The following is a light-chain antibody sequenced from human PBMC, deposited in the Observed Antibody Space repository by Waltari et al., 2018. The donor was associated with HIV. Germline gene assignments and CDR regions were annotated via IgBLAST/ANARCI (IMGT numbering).Light chain of an antibody. Sequence: MTQSPATLSVSPGETVSFFCGASEDIGDKWAWYQQKRGRAPRLLVSGASSRATGVPARFSGRGSGTEFTLTITGLQSNDSAIYFCQQYSTWPRTCGQGTLV. CDR1: EDIGDK. CDR3: QQYSTWPRT. CDR2: GAS. V-gene: IGKV3-15*01. J-gene: IGKJ1*01.